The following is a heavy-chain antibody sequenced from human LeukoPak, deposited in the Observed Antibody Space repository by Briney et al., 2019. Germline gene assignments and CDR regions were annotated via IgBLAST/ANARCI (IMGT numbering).Heavy chain of an antibody. J-gene: IGHJ6*02. CDR2: IIPIFGIA. Sequence: ASVKVSCKASGGTFSSYAISWVRQAPGQGLEWMGRIIPIFGIANYVQKFQGRVTITADKSTSTAYMELSSLRSEDTAVYYCASVVVVAATPGYSYGYDYYYGMDVWGQGTTVTVSS. D-gene: IGHD2-15*01. CDR3: ASVVVVAATPGYSYGYDYYYGMDV. V-gene: IGHV1-69*04. CDR1: GGTFSSYA.